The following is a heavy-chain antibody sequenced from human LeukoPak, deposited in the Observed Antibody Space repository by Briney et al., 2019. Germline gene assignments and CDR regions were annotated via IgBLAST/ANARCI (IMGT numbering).Heavy chain of an antibody. CDR3: GRGLQQGGLGLDY. CDR2: INHSGST. Sequence: SETLSLTCAVYGGSFSGYYGGWIRQPPGKGLEWIGEINHSGSTNYNPSTMSRVTISVDTSKNQFSLKLSSVTAADTAVYYCGRGLQQGGLGLDYWGQGTLVTVSS. D-gene: IGHD2-15*01. CDR1: GGSFSGYY. V-gene: IGHV4-34*01. J-gene: IGHJ4*02.